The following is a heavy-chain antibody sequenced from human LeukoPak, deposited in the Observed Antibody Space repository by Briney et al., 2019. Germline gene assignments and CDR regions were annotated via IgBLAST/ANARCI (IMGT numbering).Heavy chain of an antibody. Sequence: SETLSLTCTVSGGSINNYYWSWIRQPAGKGLEWIGRIYTRGSTNYNPSHKSRVTMSVDTSKNQFSLKLSSVTAADTAVYYCARGRYCSADICSGGDAFDIWGQGTMVSVSS. V-gene: IGHV4-4*07. CDR1: GGSINNYY. J-gene: IGHJ3*02. D-gene: IGHD2-15*01. CDR3: ARGRYCSADICSGGDAFDI. CDR2: IYTRGST.